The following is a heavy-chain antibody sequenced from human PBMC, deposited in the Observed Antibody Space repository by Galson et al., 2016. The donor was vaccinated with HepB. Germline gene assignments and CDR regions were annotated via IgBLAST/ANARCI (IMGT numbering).Heavy chain of an antibody. V-gene: IGHV3-30-3*01. Sequence: SLRLSCAASGFTLSTYAMHWVRQAPGLGLEWVASVSYDGDSEYYAESVKGRFTLSRDNAKNTLYLQMNSQRAEDTAVNFCVRDHSVVPTTAYNWFDPWGRGTLVTVSS. J-gene: IGHJ5*02. CDR3: VRDHSVVPTTAYNWFDP. D-gene: IGHD4-23*01. CDR2: VSYDGDSE. CDR1: GFTLSTYA.